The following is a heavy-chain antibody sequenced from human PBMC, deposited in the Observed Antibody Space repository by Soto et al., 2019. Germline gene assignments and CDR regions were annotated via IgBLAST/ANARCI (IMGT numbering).Heavy chain of an antibody. CDR1: GFTFSSYG. Sequence: QVQLVESGRGVVQPGRSLRLSCAASGFTFSSYGMHWVRQAPGKGLEWVAAIWYDGSNKYYADAVKGRFTISRDNSKNTLYLQMNSLRAEDTAVYYCARDGSDYVNDYWGQGTLVTVSS. CDR2: IWYDGSNK. CDR3: ARDGSDYVNDY. D-gene: IGHD4-17*01. V-gene: IGHV3-33*01. J-gene: IGHJ4*02.